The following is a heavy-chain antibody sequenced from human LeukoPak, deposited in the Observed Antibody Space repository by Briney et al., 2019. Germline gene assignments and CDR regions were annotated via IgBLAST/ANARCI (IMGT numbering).Heavy chain of an antibody. D-gene: IGHD5-18*01. Sequence: GGSLRLSCAASGFTVSSNYMSWVRQAPGKGLEWVSAISGSGGSTYYADSVKGRFTISRDNSKNTLYLQMNSLRAEDTAVYYCAIPRGYSYGQFDYWGQGTLVTVSS. CDR3: AIPRGYSYGQFDY. V-gene: IGHV3-23*01. CDR1: GFTVSSNY. J-gene: IGHJ4*02. CDR2: ISGSGGST.